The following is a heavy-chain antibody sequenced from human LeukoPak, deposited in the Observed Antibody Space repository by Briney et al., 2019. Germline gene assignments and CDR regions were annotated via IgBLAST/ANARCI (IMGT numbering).Heavy chain of an antibody. CDR1: GDTFSSYA. CDR2: IIPIFGTA. CDR3: AGVYYYDSSGYYSPLNFDY. J-gene: IGHJ4*02. Sequence: SVKVSCKASGDTFSSYAISWVRQAPGQGLEWMGGIIPIFGTANYAQKFQGRVTITADESTSTAYMELSSLRSEDTAVYYCAGVYYYDSSGYYSPLNFDYWGQGTLVTVSS. V-gene: IGHV1-69*01. D-gene: IGHD3-22*01.